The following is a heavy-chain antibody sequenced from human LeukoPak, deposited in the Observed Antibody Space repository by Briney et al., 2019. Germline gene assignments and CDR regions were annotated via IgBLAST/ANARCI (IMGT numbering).Heavy chain of an antibody. V-gene: IGHV4-38-2*02. CDR3: ARGSDILTGYRTPYYFDY. CDR1: SYFISSGYY. D-gene: IGHD3-9*01. Sequence: ASENLSFNCTVTSYFISSGYYLGWLRQPPGEGLEWIGGIYRSASSSYNLSLNSPVTMSIDTSKDQFSLKLTSVAAADTAVYYCARGSDILTGYRTPYYFDYWGEGALVTVSS. J-gene: IGHJ4*02. CDR2: IYRSASS.